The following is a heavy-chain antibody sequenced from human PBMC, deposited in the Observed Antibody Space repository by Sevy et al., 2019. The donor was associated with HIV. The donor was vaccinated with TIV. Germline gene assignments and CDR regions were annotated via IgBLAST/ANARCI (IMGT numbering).Heavy chain of an antibody. J-gene: IGHJ4*02. D-gene: IGHD3-3*01. CDR1: EFSLSTSGVG. CDR2: IYWDDDK. Sequence: SGPTLVNPTQTLTLTCTFSEFSLSTSGVGVGWIRQPPGKALECLALIYWDDDKRYSPSLKNRLTITKDTSRNQVVLTMNNMDPVDTATYYCAHSPRYYDFWSGSVDYFDFWGQGTLVTVSS. V-gene: IGHV2-5*02. CDR3: AHSPRYYDFWSGSVDYFDF.